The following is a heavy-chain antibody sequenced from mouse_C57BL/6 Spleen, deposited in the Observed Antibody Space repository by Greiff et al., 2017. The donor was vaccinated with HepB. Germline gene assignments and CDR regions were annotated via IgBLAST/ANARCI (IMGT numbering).Heavy chain of an antibody. J-gene: IGHJ1*03. D-gene: IGHD1-1*01. Sequence: VQLQQPGAELVMPGASVKLSCKASGYTFTSYWMHWVKQRPGQGLEWIGEIDPSDSYTNYTQKFKGKSTLTVDKSSSTAYMQLSSLTSEDSAVYYCARSGSSYVGWYFDVWGTGTTVTVSS. CDR3: ARSGSSYVGWYFDV. V-gene: IGHV1-69*01. CDR1: GYTFTSYW. CDR2: IDPSDSYT.